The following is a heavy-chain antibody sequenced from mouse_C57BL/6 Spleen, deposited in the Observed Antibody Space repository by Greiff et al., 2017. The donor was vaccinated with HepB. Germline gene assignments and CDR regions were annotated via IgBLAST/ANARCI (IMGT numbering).Heavy chain of an antibody. CDR1: GYAFSSSW. V-gene: IGHV1-82*01. D-gene: IGHD3-1*01. CDR2: IYPGDGDT. Sequence: QVQLKQSGPELVKPGASVKISCKASGYAFSSSWMNWVKQRPGKGLEWIGRIYPGDGDTNYNGKFKGKATLTADKSSSTAYMQLSSLTSEDSAVYFCARRFGNYYAMDYWGQGTSVTVSS. J-gene: IGHJ4*01. CDR3: ARRFGNYYAMDY.